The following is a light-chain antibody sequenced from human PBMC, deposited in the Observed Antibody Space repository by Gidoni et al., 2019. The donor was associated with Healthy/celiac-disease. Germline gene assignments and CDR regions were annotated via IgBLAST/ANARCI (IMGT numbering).Light chain of an antibody. CDR2: DAS. Sequence: EIVFPQSPATLSLSPGEIATISCRARQSVSSYLAWYQQKAGQAPRLLIYDASNSATGIPARFSGSGSGTDFTLPISSIEHEDVAVYYCQQRSNWPPLTFGQGTRLEIK. J-gene: IGKJ5*01. CDR3: QQRSNWPPLT. V-gene: IGKV3-11*01. CDR1: QSVSSY.